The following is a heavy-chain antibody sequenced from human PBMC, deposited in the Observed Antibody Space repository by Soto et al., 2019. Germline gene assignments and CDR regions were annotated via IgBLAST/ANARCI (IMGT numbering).Heavy chain of an antibody. Sequence: GSLRLSCAASGFTFSSYAMSWVRQAPGKGLEWVSAISGSGGSTYYADSVKGRFTISRDNSKNTLYLQMNSLRAEDTAVYYCAKHLGRYCSSTSCGGLYYYGMDVWGQGTTVTVSS. V-gene: IGHV3-23*01. J-gene: IGHJ6*02. CDR2: ISGSGGST. CDR1: GFTFSSYA. CDR3: AKHLGRYCSSTSCGGLYYYGMDV. D-gene: IGHD2-2*01.